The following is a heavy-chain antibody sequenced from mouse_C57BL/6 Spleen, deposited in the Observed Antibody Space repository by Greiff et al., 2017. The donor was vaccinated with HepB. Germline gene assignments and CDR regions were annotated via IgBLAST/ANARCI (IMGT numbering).Heavy chain of an antibody. CDR3: ARGYYYGRSPYAMDY. J-gene: IGHJ4*01. D-gene: IGHD1-1*01. Sequence: QVQLQQSGAELVRPGTSVKLSCKASGYTFTSYWMHWVKQRPGQGLEWIGVIDPSDSYTNYNQKFKGKATLTVDTSSSTAYMQLSSLTSEDSAVYYCARGYYYGRSPYAMDYWGQGTSVTVSS. V-gene: IGHV1-59*01. CDR1: GYTFTSYW. CDR2: IDPSDSYT.